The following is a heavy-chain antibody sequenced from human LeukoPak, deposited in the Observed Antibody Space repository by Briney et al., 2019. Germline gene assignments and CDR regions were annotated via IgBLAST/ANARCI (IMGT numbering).Heavy chain of an antibody. J-gene: IGHJ4*02. CDR1: GFTFDDYG. CDR3: ARVRFRMATIRLLDY. V-gene: IGHV3-20*04. Sequence: GGSLRLSCAASGFTFDDYGMSWVRQAPGKGLEWVSGINWNGGSTGYADSVKGRFTISRDNAKNSLYLQMNSLRAEDTALYYCARVRFRMATIRLLDYWGQGTLVTVSS. CDR2: INWNGGST. D-gene: IGHD5-24*01.